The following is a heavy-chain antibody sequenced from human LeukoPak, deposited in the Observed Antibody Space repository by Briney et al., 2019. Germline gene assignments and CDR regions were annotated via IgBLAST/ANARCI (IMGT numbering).Heavy chain of an antibody. CDR2: IRQDGSAQ. Sequence: GGSLRLSCAASGFTFSNYYMNWVRQAPGKGLEWVANIRQDGSAQFYADSVKGRFTISRDNAKNSPYLQMNSLRDEDTAVYYCARWLYSSGWAIDYWGQGTLVTVSS. V-gene: IGHV3-7*01. D-gene: IGHD6-19*01. J-gene: IGHJ4*02. CDR3: ARWLYSSGWAIDY. CDR1: GFTFSNYY.